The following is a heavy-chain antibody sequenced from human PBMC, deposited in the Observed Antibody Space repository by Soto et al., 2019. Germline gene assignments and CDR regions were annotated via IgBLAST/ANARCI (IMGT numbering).Heavy chain of an antibody. CDR2: INPRNGAT. CDR3: ARVEGSASSAGD. CDR1: GYTFTDYY. J-gene: IGHJ4*02. V-gene: IGHV1-2*02. Sequence: SVKVSCKASGYTFTDYYVHWVRQAPGQGLEWMGFINPRNGATTYAQRFQGRVTMTRDTSINTAYVDLSRLRSDDTGAYYCARVEGSASSAGDWGQGTLVTVSS. D-gene: IGHD6-6*01.